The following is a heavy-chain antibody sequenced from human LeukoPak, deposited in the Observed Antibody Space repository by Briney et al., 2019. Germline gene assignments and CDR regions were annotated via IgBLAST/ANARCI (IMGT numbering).Heavy chain of an antibody. CDR3: ARSSRSWYTNFDY. J-gene: IGHJ4*02. CDR1: GGSFSGYY. D-gene: IGHD6-13*01. Sequence: PSETLSLTCAVYGGSFSGYYWSWIRQPPGKGLEWIGEINYSGSTNYNPSLKSRVTISVDTSKNQFSLKLSSVTAADTAVYYCARSSRSWYTNFDYWGQGILVTVSS. V-gene: IGHV4-34*01. CDR2: INYSGST.